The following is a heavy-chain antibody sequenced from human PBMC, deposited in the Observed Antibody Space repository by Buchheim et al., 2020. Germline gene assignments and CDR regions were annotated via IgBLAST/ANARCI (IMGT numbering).Heavy chain of an antibody. V-gene: IGHV4-39*01. CDR1: GGSISSSSFY. Sequence: QLQLQESGPGLVKPSETLSLTCNVSGGSISSSSFYWGWIREPPGKGPEWIGSIYYSGTTYYNPAPKSRVTISADPSNNLFSLKLSSVTAADTAVYYCARRAPFDYYMDVWGKGTT. J-gene: IGHJ6*03. CDR3: ARRAPFDYYMDV. CDR2: IYYSGTT.